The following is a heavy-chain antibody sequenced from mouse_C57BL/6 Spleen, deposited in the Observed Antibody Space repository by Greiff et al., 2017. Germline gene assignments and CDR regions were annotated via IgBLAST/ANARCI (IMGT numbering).Heavy chain of an antibody. CDR1: GFSLTSYG. D-gene: IGHD4-1*01. CDR2: IWSGGST. Sequence: QVQLKQSGPGLVQPSQSLSITCTVSGFSLTSYGVHWVRQSPGKGLEWLGAIWSGGSTDYNAPFISRLSISKDNSKGQVFFKMNSLQADDTATYYCARNWGTGTSNTAAWYFDVWGTGTTVTVSS. V-gene: IGHV2-2*01. CDR3: ARNWGTGTSNTAAWYFDV. J-gene: IGHJ1*03.